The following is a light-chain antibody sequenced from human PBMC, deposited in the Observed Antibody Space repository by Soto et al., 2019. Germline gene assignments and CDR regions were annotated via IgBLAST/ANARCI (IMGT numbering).Light chain of an antibody. CDR1: SSDVGAYNY. V-gene: IGLV2-14*01. CDR2: EVT. Sequence: QSALTQPASVSWSPGQSITISCTGTSSDVGAYNYVSWYQQHPGKAPKLMIYEVTNRPSGGSNRFSGSKSGNTASLTISGLQAEDDADYYCSSFASSSTLVLFGGGTKLTVL. J-gene: IGLJ2*01. CDR3: SSFASSSTLVL.